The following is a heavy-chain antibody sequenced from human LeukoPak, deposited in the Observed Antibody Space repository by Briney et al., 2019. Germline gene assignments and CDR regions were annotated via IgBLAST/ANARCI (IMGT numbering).Heavy chain of an antibody. CDR3: ANNYLGWPL. V-gene: IGHV3-7*01. CDR1: GFTFSNHW. D-gene: IGHD5-24*01. Sequence: GGSLRLSCAASGFTFSNHWMSWVRQAPGEGLEWVANIDPTGSDKYYMDSVRGRFTISRDNAQNSLYLQMNSLRAEDTAVYYCANNYLGWPLGGQGTLVTVSS. J-gene: IGHJ4*02. CDR2: IDPTGSDK.